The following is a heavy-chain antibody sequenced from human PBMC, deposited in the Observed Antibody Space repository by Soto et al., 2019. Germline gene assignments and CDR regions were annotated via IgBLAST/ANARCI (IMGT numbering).Heavy chain of an antibody. CDR2: NSAYNGNT. J-gene: IGHJ6*02. D-gene: IGHD6-13*01. V-gene: IGHV1-18*01. CDR3: ARAGAAAGTYYYYYGMDV. CDR1: GYTFTSYG. Sequence: EASVKVSCKASGYTFTSYGISWVRQAPGQGLEWMGWNSAYNGNTNYAQKLQGRVTMNTDTSTSTAYMELRSLRSDDTAVYYCARAGAAAGTYYYYYGMDVWGQGTTVTVSS.